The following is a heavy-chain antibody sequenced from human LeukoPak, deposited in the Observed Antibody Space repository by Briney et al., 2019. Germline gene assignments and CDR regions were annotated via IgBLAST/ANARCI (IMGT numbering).Heavy chain of an antibody. D-gene: IGHD3-10*01. J-gene: IGHJ4*02. Sequence: ASVKVSCKASGYTFTSYDINWVRQATGQGLEWMGWMNPNSGNTGYAQKFQGRVTMTRNTSISTAYMELSRLRSDDTAVYYCARDAGYYGSGSYYEDYWGQGTLVTVSS. CDR3: ARDAGYYGSGSYYEDY. CDR2: MNPNSGNT. CDR1: GYTFTSYD. V-gene: IGHV1-8*01.